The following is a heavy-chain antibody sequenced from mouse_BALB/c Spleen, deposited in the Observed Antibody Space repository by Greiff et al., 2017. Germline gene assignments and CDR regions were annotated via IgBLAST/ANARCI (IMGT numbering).Heavy chain of an antibody. V-gene: IGHV5-17*02. J-gene: IGHJ1*01. CDR1: GFTFSSFG. D-gene: IGHD1-1*01. Sequence: EVQLVESGGGLVQPGGSRKLSCAASGFTFSSFGMHWVRQAPEKGLEWVAYISSGSSTIYYADTVKGRFTISRDNPKNTLFLQMTSLRSEDTAMYYCARGYYGSSYYWYFDVWGAGTTVTVSS. CDR2: ISSGSSTI. CDR3: ARGYYGSSYYWYFDV.